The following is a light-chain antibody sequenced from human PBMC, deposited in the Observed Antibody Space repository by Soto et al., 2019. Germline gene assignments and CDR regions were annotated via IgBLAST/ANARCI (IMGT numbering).Light chain of an antibody. CDR2: DVS. J-gene: IGLJ1*01. V-gene: IGLV2-14*01. CDR3: SSYTSSSTLFYV. Sequence: QLVLTQPDSVSGSPGQSITISCTGTSSDVGGYNYVSWYQQHPGKAPKLMIYDVSNRPSGVSNRFSGSKSGNTASLTISGLQAEDEADYYCSSYTSSSTLFYVFGTGTKLTVL. CDR1: SSDVGGYNY.